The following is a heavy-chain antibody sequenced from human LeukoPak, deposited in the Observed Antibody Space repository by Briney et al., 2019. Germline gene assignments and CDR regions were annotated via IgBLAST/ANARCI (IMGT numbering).Heavy chain of an antibody. CDR1: GFTFSSYA. J-gene: IGHJ6*02. Sequence: PGGSLRLSCAASGFTFSSYAMSWVRQAPGKGLRWVSAISGSGGSTYYADSVKGRFTISRDNSKNTLYLQMNSLRAEDTAVYYCAKDLVRLGVVPAAMPRGYYYYGMDVWGQGTTVTVSS. CDR2: ISGSGGST. D-gene: IGHD2-2*01. CDR3: AKDLVRLGVVPAAMPRGYYYYGMDV. V-gene: IGHV3-23*01.